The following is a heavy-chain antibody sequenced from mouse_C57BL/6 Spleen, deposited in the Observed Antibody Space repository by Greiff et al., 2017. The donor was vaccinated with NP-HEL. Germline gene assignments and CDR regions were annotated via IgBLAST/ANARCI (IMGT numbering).Heavy chain of an antibody. Sequence: QVQLQQSGAELVMPGASVKLSCKASGYTFTSYWMHWVKQRPGQGLEWIGEIDPSDSYTNYNQKFKGKSTLTVDKSSSTAYMQLSSLTSEDSAVYYCARDVVWGTGTTVTVSS. J-gene: IGHJ1*03. CDR3: ARDVV. V-gene: IGHV1-69*01. CDR2: IDPSDSYT. CDR1: GYTFTSYW.